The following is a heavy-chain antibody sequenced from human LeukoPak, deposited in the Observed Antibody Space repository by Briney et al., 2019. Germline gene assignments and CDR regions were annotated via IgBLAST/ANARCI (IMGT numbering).Heavy chain of an antibody. CDR3: ARDPYETGAFDI. CDR2: ISSSGSTI. CDR1: GFTFSSYG. D-gene: IGHD2-21*01. Sequence: GGSLRLSCAASGFTFSSYGMSWVRQAPGKGLEWVSYISSSGSTIYYADSVKGRFTISRDNAKNSLYLQMNSLRAEDTAVYYCARDPYETGAFDIWGQGTMVTVSS. V-gene: IGHV3-48*04. J-gene: IGHJ3*02.